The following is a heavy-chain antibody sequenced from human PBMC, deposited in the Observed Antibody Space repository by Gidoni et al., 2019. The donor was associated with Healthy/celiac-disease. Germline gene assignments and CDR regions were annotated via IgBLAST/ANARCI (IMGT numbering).Heavy chain of an antibody. D-gene: IGHD6-19*01. CDR2: ISYDGSNK. V-gene: IGHV3-30*18. Sequence: QVQLVESGGGVVQPGRSLRLSCAASGFPFSSYGMHWVRQAPGKGLEWVAVISYDGSNKYYADSVKGRFTISRDNSKNTLYLQMNSLRAEDTAVYYCAKAVAGKGGHYFDYWGQGTLVTVSS. CDR3: AKAVAGKGGHYFDY. J-gene: IGHJ4*02. CDR1: GFPFSSYG.